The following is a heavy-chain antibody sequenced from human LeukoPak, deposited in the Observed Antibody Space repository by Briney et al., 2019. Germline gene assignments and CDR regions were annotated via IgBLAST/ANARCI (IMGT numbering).Heavy chain of an antibody. Sequence: GGSLRLSCAASRFTFSSYSMNWVRQAPGKGLEWVSVIYSGGSTYYADSVKGRFTISRGNSKNTLYLQMNSLRAEDTAVYYCARDLHDSSGDWGQGTLVTVSS. CDR1: RFTFSSYS. CDR3: ARDLHDSSGD. V-gene: IGHV3-53*01. D-gene: IGHD3-22*01. CDR2: IYSGGST. J-gene: IGHJ4*02.